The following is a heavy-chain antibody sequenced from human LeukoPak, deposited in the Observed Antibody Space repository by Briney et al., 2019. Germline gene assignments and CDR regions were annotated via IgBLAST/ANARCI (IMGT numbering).Heavy chain of an antibody. V-gene: IGHV4-39*07. J-gene: IGHJ2*01. D-gene: IGHD1-26*01. CDR1: GGSISSSSYY. CDR2: IYYSGST. Sequence: SETLSLTCTVSGGSISSSSYYWGWIRQPPGKGLEWIGSIYYSGSTYYNPSLKSRVTISVDTSKNQFSLKLSSVTAADTAVYYCARDRGGSYWTSGGYFDLWGRGTLVTVPS. CDR3: ARDRGGSYWTSGGYFDL.